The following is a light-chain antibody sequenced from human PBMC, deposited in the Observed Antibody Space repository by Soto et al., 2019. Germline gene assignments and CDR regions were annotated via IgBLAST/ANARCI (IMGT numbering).Light chain of an antibody. J-gene: IGLJ2*01. CDR3: SSFTISSTVV. CDR2: EVS. CDR1: SSDVGNYNR. Sequence: QSALTQPPSVSGSPGQSVTISCTGTSSDVGNYNRVSWYQQSPGTAPKLIIYEVSNRPSGVPDRFSGPKSGNTASLTISGLQAEDEADYYCSSFTISSTVVFGGGTKLTVL. V-gene: IGLV2-18*02.